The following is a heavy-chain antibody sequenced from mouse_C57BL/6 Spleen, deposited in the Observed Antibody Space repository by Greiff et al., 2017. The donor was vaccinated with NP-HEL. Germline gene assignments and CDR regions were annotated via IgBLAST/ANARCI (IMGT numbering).Heavy chain of an antibody. J-gene: IGHJ2*01. CDR3: ARGDDYDGNYFDY. D-gene: IGHD2-4*01. CDR1: GYTFTSYW. CDR2: INPSNGGT. Sequence: VQLQQPGTELVKPGASVKLSCKASGYTFTSYWMHWVKQRPGQGHEWIGNINPSNGGTNYNEKFKSKATLTVDKSSSTAYMQLSSLTSEDSAVYYCARGDDYDGNYFDYWGQGTTLTVSS. V-gene: IGHV1-53*01.